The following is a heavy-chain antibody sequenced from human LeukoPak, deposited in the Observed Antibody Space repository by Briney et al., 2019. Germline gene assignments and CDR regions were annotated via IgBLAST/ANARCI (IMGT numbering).Heavy chain of an antibody. J-gene: IGHJ4*02. CDR1: GSTFSSYA. CDR3: AKDRNSGSLPYYFDY. D-gene: IGHD1-26*01. V-gene: IGHV3-23*01. Sequence: PGGSLRLSCAASGSTFSSYAMSWVRQAPGKGLEWVSAISGSGGSTYYADSVKGRFTISRDNSKNTLYLQMNSLRAEDTAVYYCAKDRNSGSLPYYFDYWGQGTLVTVSS. CDR2: ISGSGGST.